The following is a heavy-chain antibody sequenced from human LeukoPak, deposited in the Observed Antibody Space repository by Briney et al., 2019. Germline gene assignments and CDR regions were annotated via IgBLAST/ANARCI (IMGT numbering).Heavy chain of an antibody. CDR2: ISGSGDST. D-gene: IGHD3-10*01. CDR1: EFSVKYNY. CDR3: AKGGMVRGAWDYFDY. J-gene: IGHJ4*02. Sequence: GGSLRLSCAASEFSVKYNYMTWVRQAPGKGPERVSTISGSGDSTYYADSVKGRFTISRDNSKNTLYLQMNSLRAEDTAVYYCAKGGMVRGAWDYFDYWGQGTLVTVSS. V-gene: IGHV3-23*01.